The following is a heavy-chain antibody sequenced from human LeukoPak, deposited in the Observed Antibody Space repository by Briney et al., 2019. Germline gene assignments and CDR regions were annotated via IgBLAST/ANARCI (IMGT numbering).Heavy chain of an antibody. V-gene: IGHV4-39*02. CDR2: IYYSGST. Sequence: SETLSLTCTVSGDSISSSSSYWGWIRQPPGKGLEWIGSIYYSGSTYYNTSLKSRVTISVDTSKNQFSLKLSSVTAADTAVYYCARDSPPAYCSGGSCYFDYWGQGTLVTVSS. CDR1: GDSISSSSSY. J-gene: IGHJ4*02. CDR3: ARDSPPAYCSGGSCYFDY. D-gene: IGHD2-15*01.